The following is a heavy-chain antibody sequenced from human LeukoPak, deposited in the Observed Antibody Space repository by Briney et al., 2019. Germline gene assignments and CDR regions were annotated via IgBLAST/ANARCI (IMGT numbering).Heavy chain of an antibody. D-gene: IGHD4-11*01. J-gene: IGHJ4*02. V-gene: IGHV1-2*02. CDR3: ARSEINDYSRY. CDR2: INPNSGGT. Sequence: ASVKVSCKASGYTFTDYYIHWVRQAPGQGLEWMGWINPNSGGTNYAQRFQGRVTMTRDTSISTLYMELSRLRSDDTAVYYCARSEINDYSRYWGQGILVTVSS. CDR1: GYTFTDYY.